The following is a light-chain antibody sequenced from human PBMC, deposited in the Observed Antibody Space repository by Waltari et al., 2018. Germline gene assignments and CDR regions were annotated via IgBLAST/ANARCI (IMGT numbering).Light chain of an antibody. CDR1: SSDIGGHNY. CDR3: TSYTTSVTWV. Sequence: QSALTQPASVSGSPGQSITISCTGTSSDIGGHNYVSWYQQHPGKAPKLVIFEVTTRPSGVSDRCSGSKSGNTASLTISGLQAEDEADYYCTSYTTSVTWVFGGGTKVTVL. V-gene: IGLV2-14*01. CDR2: EVT. J-gene: IGLJ3*02.